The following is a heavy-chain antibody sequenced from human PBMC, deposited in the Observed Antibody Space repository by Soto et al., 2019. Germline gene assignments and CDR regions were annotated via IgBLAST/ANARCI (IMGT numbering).Heavy chain of an antibody. V-gene: IGHV3-33*01. D-gene: IGHD4-17*01. CDR3: ARDDDYPDNGFDY. CDR2: ILNDASGH. Sequence: QVQLVESGRGVVQPGTSLRLSCAASGFTFSRHGMHWVRQTPGKGLEWLAVILNDASGHWYADSVKGRFTISRDNFENTLYLQMNGLRLEDTAMYDCARDDDYPDNGFDYWGQGTLVTVSS. CDR1: GFTFSRHG. J-gene: IGHJ4*02.